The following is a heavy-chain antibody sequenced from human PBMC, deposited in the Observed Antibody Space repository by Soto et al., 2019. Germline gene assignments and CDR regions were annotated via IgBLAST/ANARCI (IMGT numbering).Heavy chain of an antibody. CDR2: INHLETT. CDR3: ARGGGSDSFDY. J-gene: IGHJ4*02. CDR1: GASITFGGYS. V-gene: IGHV4-30-2*01. D-gene: IGHD1-26*01. Sequence: SETLTLTCTVSGASITFGGYSWSWIRQTPGKGLGWIGYINHLETTFYNPSFESRLTLSIDRAKNQFSLKLHSMSAADRAVYFCARGGGSDSFDYWGQGILVPVSS.